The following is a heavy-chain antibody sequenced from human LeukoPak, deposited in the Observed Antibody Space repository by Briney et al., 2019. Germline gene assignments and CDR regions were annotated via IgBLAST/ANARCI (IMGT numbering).Heavy chain of an antibody. D-gene: IGHD2-2*01. CDR3: ARPNPGYCSSTSCYARIEDWFDP. V-gene: IGHV1-18*01. J-gene: IGHJ5*02. CDR2: ISAYNGNT. CDR1: GYTFTSYG. Sequence: ASVKVSCKASGYTFTSYGISWVRQAPGLGLEWMGWISAYNGNTNYAQKLQGRVTMTTDTSTSTAYMELRSLRSDDTAVYYCARPNPGYCSSTSCYARIEDWFDPWGQGTLVTVSS.